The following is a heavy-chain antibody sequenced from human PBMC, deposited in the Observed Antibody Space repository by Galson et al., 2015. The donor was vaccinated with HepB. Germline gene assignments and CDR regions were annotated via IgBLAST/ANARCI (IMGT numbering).Heavy chain of an antibody. CDR2: ISYDGSNK. Sequence: SLRLSCAASGFTFSSYAMHWVRQAPGKGLEWVAVISYDGSNKYYADSVKGRFTISRDNSKNTLYLQMNSLRAEDTAVYYCARGAYDILTGPSDYYFDYWGQGTLVTVSS. V-gene: IGHV3-30*04. J-gene: IGHJ4*02. CDR3: ARGAYDILTGPSDYYFDY. D-gene: IGHD3-9*01. CDR1: GFTFSSYA.